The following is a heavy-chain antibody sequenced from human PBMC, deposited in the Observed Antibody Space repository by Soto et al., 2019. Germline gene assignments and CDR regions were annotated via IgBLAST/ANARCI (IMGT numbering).Heavy chain of an antibody. Sequence: SETLSLTCAVYGGSFSGYYWSWIRQPPGKGLEWIGEINHSGSTNYNPSLKSRVTISVDTSKNQFSLKLSSVTAADTAVYYCATDFYCGGDCKKVDRGNWLDPWGQGTLVTVSS. J-gene: IGHJ5*02. CDR1: GGSFSGYY. V-gene: IGHV4-34*01. CDR2: INHSGST. D-gene: IGHD2-21*02. CDR3: ATDFYCGGDCKKVDRGNWLDP.